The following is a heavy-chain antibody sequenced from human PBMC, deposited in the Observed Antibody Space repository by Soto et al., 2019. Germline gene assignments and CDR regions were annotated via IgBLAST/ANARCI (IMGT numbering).Heavy chain of an antibody. CDR1: GFTFSSYD. Sequence: GGSLRLSCAASGFTFSSYDMHWVRQATGKGLELVSAIGTAGDTYYPGSVKGRFTISRENAKNSLYLQMNSLRAGDTAVYYCARAWVYCSGGSCSDYFDYWGQGTLVTVSS. D-gene: IGHD2-15*01. CDR2: IGTAGDT. V-gene: IGHV3-13*01. J-gene: IGHJ4*02. CDR3: ARAWVYCSGGSCSDYFDY.